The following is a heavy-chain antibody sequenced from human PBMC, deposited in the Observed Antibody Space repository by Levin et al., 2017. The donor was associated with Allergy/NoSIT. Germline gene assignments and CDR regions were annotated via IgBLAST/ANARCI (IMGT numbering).Heavy chain of an antibody. D-gene: IGHD3-10*01. Sequence: GSLRLSCAVYGGSFSGYYWSWIRQPPGKGLEWIGEINHSGSTNYNPSLKSRVTISVDTSKNQFSLKLSSVTAADTAVYYCARRGYYYGSGNAFDIWGQGTMVTVSS. J-gene: IGHJ3*02. CDR3: ARRGYYYGSGNAFDI. CDR2: INHSGST. V-gene: IGHV4-34*01. CDR1: GGSFSGYY.